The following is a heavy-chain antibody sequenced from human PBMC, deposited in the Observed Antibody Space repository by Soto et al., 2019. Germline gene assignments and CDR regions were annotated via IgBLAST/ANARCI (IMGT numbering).Heavy chain of an antibody. V-gene: IGHV4-4*02. J-gene: IGHJ5*02. CDR3: ARHPSNFWFDP. CDR1: GGSISSSNW. CDR2: IYHSGST. Sequence: SETLSLTCAVSGGSISSSNWWSWVRQPPGKGLEWIGEIYHSGSTNYNPSLKSRVTISVDTSKNQFSLKLSSVTAADTAVYYCARHPSNFWFDPWGQGTLVTVSS. D-gene: IGHD4-4*01.